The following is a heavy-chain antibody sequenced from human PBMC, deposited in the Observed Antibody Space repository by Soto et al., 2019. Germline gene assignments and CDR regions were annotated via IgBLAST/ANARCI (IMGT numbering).Heavy chain of an antibody. CDR2: INGYNGNT. J-gene: IGHJ6*03. D-gene: IGHD3-10*01. V-gene: IGHV1-18*04. CDR3: AKEVSAWYNYFMDV. CDR1: GYTFTSFG. Sequence: QGQLVQSGAEVKKPGASVKVSCKASGYTFTSFGISWVRQAPGEGLEWMGWINGYNGNTKYAQKFQGRVIMTTDTSTSTAYMELRSLRSDDTAVYYCAKEVSAWYNYFMDVWGKGTTVTVSS.